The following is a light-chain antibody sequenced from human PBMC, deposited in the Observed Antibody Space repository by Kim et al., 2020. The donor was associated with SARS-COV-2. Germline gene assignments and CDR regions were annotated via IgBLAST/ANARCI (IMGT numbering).Light chain of an antibody. CDR3: QQRGDWPT. Sequence: SLSPGERAPRSCRASQSVSSYLAWYKQKPGQAPRLLIFDASNRATGIPARFSGSGSGTDFTLTISSLEPEDFAVYYCQQRGDWPTFGQGTKVDIK. V-gene: IGKV3-11*01. J-gene: IGKJ1*01. CDR1: QSVSSY. CDR2: DAS.